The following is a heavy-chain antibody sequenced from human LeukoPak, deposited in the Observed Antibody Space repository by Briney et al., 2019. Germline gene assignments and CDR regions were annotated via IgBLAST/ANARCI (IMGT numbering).Heavy chain of an antibody. Sequence: GASVKVSCKASGYTFTSYGISWVRQAPGQGLEWMGWISAYSGNTNYAQKLQGRVTMTTDTSTSTAYMELRSLRSDDTAVYYCARGATYYYDSSGYYLDYWGQGTLVTVSS. D-gene: IGHD3-22*01. CDR1: GYTFTSYG. CDR2: ISAYSGNT. CDR3: ARGATYYYDSSGYYLDY. J-gene: IGHJ4*02. V-gene: IGHV1-18*01.